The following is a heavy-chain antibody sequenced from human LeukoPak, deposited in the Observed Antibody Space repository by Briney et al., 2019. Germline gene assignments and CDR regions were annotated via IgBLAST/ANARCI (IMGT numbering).Heavy chain of an antibody. J-gene: IGHJ4*02. D-gene: IGHD6-19*01. Sequence: SETLSLTCTVSGGSISSYYWSWIRQPPGKGLEWIGYIYYGGSTNYNPSLKSRVTISVDTSKNQFSLKLGSVTAADTAVYYCARAYSSGWYERRYYFDYWGQGTLVTVSS. V-gene: IGHV4-59*08. CDR1: GGSISSYY. CDR2: IYYGGST. CDR3: ARAYSSGWYERRYYFDY.